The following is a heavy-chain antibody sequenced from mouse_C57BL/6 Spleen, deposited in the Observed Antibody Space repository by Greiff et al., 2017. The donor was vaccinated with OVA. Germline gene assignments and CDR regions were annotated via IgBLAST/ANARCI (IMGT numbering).Heavy chain of an antibody. CDR3: ARDQGYGNYFDY. Sequence: EVNVVESGGGLVKPGGSLKLSCAASGFTFSSYAMSWVRQTPEKRLEWVATISDGGSYTYYPDNVKGRFTISRDNAKNNLYLQMSHLKSEDTAMYYCARDQGYGNYFDYWGQGTTLTVSS. CDR1: GFTFSSYA. J-gene: IGHJ2*01. CDR2: ISDGGSYT. D-gene: IGHD2-1*01. V-gene: IGHV5-4*01.